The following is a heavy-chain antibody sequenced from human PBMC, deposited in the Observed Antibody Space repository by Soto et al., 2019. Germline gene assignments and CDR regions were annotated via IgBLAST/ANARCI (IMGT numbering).Heavy chain of an antibody. CDR3: AKLTGGSSWHPLDS. CDR1: GFSFDSFS. V-gene: IGHV3-48*04. Sequence: EVQLVESGGGLVQPGGSLRLSCAASGFSFDSFSMDWVRQAPGKGLEWVSYISSGSGSIYYADSVKGRFTISRDNAKNSLSLQMNSLRAENTAEYYCAKLTGGSSWHPLDSWGQGILVTVSS. D-gene: IGHD6-13*01. J-gene: IGHJ4*02. CDR2: ISSGSGSI.